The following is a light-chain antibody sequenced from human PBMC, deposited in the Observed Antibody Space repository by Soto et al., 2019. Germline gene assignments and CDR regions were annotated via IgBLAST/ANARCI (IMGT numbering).Light chain of an antibody. V-gene: IGKV3-15*01. CDR1: QSVSSS. Sequence: EIVMTQTPATLSVSPGDRATLSCSASQSVSSSLACYQQLPGQAPKRLIYDASTSATGIPARFGGSGSVTEFSLTISSLQTEDFAVYYWHHYNNWHPITFGRGTKVELK. CDR2: DAS. CDR3: HHYNNWHPIT. J-gene: IGKJ4*01.